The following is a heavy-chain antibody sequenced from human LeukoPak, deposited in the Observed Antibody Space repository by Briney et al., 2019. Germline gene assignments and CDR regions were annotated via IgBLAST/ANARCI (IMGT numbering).Heavy chain of an antibody. V-gene: IGHV4-59*08. J-gene: IGHJ4*02. CDR2: IYNSGSN. CDR1: GGSISSDY. Sequence: NASETLSLTCTVSGGSISSDYWQWIRQPPGKGLEWIGYIYNSGSNNYNPSLKSRVTISIDTSKNQFSLKLTSVTAADTAVYYCATRGYWGRGTLVTVSS. D-gene: IGHD3-10*01. CDR3: ATRGY.